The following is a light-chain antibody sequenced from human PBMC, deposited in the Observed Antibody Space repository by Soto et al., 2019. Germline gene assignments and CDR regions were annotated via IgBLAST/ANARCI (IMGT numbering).Light chain of an antibody. Sequence: TQSPSTVSASNGDTCTLSCRASQSVNHNVAWYHQKPGQPPRLLIYGARSRADGVPARFSGSGTGTEFTLTISSLQSEDFAVYFCQQYGRSPITFGQGTRLEIK. J-gene: IGKJ5*01. V-gene: IGKV3-15*01. CDR2: GAR. CDR1: QSVNHN. CDR3: QQYGRSPIT.